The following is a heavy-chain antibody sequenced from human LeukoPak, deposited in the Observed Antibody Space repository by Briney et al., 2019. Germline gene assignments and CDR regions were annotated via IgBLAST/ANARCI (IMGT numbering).Heavy chain of an antibody. CDR3: ARDRVFLEWLLPFDY. CDR2: ISYDGSNK. CDR1: GFTFSSYA. V-gene: IGHV3-30-3*01. Sequence: GGSLRLSCAASGFTFSSYAMHWVRQAPGKGLEWVAVISYDGSNKYYADSVKGRFTISRDNSKNTLYLQMNSLRAEDTAVYYCARDRVFLEWLLPFDYWGQGALVTVSS. J-gene: IGHJ4*02. D-gene: IGHD3-3*01.